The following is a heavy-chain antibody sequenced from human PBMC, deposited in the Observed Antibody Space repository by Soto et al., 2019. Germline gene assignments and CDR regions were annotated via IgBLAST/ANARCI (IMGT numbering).Heavy chain of an antibody. D-gene: IGHD2-8*01. V-gene: IGHV4-59*01. J-gene: IGHJ5*02. Sequence: ETLSLTCSVSGGSISRYYWSWIRQPPGKGLEWIGYAYYSGDTGYNPSLKSRVTMAVDTSKNQVSLKLSSVTAADTAVYYCARDRSTYGGGGTGEVKENWFDPWGQGALVTVSS. CDR2: AYYSGDT. CDR3: ARDRSTYGGGGTGEVKENWFDP. CDR1: GGSISRYY.